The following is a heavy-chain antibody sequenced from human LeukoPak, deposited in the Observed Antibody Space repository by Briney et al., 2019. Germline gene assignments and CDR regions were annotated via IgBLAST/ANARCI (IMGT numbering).Heavy chain of an antibody. V-gene: IGHV4-59*08. J-gene: IGHJ4*02. D-gene: IGHD7-27*01. Sequence: SETLSLTCTVSGGSISSYYWSWIRQPPGKGLEWIGYIHYSGSTNYNPSLKSRVTMSEDTSKNQFSLKLSSVTAADTAVYYCARLANWAQDDYWGQGTLVTVSS. CDR1: GGSISSYY. CDR2: IHYSGST. CDR3: ARLANWAQDDY.